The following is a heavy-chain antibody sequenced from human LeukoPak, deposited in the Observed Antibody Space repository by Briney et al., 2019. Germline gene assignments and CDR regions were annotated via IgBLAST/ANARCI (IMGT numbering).Heavy chain of an antibody. D-gene: IGHD3-22*01. CDR1: GYTLTELS. CDR2: FDPEDGET. CDR3: ATLGGANYYYDSSGPVGY. Sequence: ASVKVSCKVSGYTLTELSMHWVRQAPGKGLEWMGGFDPEDGETIYAQKFQGRVTMTEDTSTDTAYMELSSRRSEDTAVYYCATLGGANYYYDSSGPVGYWGQGTLVTVSS. V-gene: IGHV1-24*01. J-gene: IGHJ4*02.